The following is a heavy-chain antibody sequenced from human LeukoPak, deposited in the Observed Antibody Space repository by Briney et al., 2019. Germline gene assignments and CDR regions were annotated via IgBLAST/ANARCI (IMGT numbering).Heavy chain of an antibody. J-gene: IGHJ4*02. D-gene: IGHD3-22*01. V-gene: IGHV1-69*06. CDR1: GGTSSSYA. Sequence: GASVKVSCKASGGTSSSYAISWVRQAPGQGLEWMGRIIPIFGTANYAQKFQGRVTITADKSTSTAYMELSSLRSEDTAVYYCARDKNGYYYDSSGYYSFDYWGQGTLVTVSS. CDR2: IIPIFGTA. CDR3: ARDKNGYYYDSSGYYSFDY.